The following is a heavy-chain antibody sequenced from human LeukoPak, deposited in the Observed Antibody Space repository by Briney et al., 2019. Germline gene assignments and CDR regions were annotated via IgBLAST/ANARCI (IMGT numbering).Heavy chain of an antibody. CDR2: IIPIFGTA. Sequence: SVKVSCKASGGTFSSYAISWVRQAPGQGLEWMGGIIPIFGTANYAQKFQGRVTITADESTSTAYMELSSLRSEDTAVYYCARGTMVRGLCYYGMDVWGQGTTVTVSS. J-gene: IGHJ6*02. CDR1: GGTFSSYA. CDR3: ARGTMVRGLCYYGMDV. V-gene: IGHV1-69*13. D-gene: IGHD3-10*01.